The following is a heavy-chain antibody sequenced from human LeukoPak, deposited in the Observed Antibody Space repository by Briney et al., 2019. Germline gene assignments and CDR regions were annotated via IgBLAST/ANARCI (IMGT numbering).Heavy chain of an antibody. CDR2: IYYSGST. V-gene: IGHV4-39*01. CDR3: ARGGLWGLLANDY. J-gene: IGHJ4*02. CDR1: GGSISSSSYY. D-gene: IGHD1-26*01. Sequence: PSETLSLTCTVSGGSISSSSYYWGWIRQPPGKGLEWIGSIYYSGSTYYNPSLKSRVTISVDTSKNQFSLKLSSVTAADTAVYYCARGGLWGLLANDYWGQGTLVTVSS.